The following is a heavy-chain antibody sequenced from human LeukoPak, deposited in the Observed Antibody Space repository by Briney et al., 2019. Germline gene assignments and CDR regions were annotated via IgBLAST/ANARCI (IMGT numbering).Heavy chain of an antibody. CDR1: GGTFSSYA. Sequence: SVKVSCKASGGTFSSYAISWVRQAPGQGLEWMGGIIPIFGTANYAQKFQGRVTITADESTSTAYMELSSLRSEDTAVYFCARVPTQRVQVLFSPFFTYGGQETLSTLPS. CDR3: ARVPTQRVQVLFSPFFTY. D-gene: IGHD3-10*01. J-gene: IGHJ4*02. CDR2: IIPIFGTA. V-gene: IGHV1-69*13.